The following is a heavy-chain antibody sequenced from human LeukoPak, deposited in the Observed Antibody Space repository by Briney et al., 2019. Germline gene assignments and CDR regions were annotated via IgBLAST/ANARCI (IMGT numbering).Heavy chain of an antibody. J-gene: IGHJ4*02. CDR3: VRGLHDYGDYGDY. CDR2: LSEDGIKT. D-gene: IGHD4-17*01. Sequence: GGSLRLSCAASGFTFSSYGMHWVRQAPGKGLEWVAVLSEDGIKTFYAHSVKGRFTISRDNSENTMDLQMNSQRPDDTAVYYCVRGLHDYGDYGDYWGQGTLVTVFS. CDR1: GFTFSSYG. V-gene: IGHV3-30*03.